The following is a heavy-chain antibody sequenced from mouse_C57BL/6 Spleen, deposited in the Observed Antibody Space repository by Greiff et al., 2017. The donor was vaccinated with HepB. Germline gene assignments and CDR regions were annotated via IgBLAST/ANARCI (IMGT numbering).Heavy chain of an antibody. J-gene: IGHJ4*01. CDR1: GYTFTSYW. D-gene: IGHD1-1*01. V-gene: IGHV1-72*01. Sequence: VQLKQPGAELVKPGASVKLSCKASGYTFTSYWMHWVKQRPGRGLEWIGRIDPNSGGTKYNEKFKSKATLTVDKPSSTAYMQLSSLTSEDSAVYYCASYGSSLYYAMDCWGQGTSVTVSS. CDR3: ASYGSSLYYAMDC. CDR2: IDPNSGGT.